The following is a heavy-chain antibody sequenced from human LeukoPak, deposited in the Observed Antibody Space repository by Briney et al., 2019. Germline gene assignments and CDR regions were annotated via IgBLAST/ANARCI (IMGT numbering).Heavy chain of an antibody. V-gene: IGHV1-18*01. Sequence: GASVKVSCKASSYTFTSYAFTWVRQAPGQGLEWMGRISAYNGNTNYAQKLQGRVTMTTDTSTSTAYMELRSLRSDDTAVYYCARGLEWLTRRHTWFDPWGQGTLVTVSS. J-gene: IGHJ5*02. CDR3: ARGLEWLTRRHTWFDP. CDR1: SYTFTSYA. CDR2: ISAYNGNT. D-gene: IGHD3-3*01.